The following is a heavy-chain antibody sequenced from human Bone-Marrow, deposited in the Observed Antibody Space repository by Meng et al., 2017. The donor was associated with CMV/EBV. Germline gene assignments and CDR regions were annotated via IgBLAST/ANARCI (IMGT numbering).Heavy chain of an antibody. CDR2: ISCSDDTI. V-gene: IGHV3-48*03. CDR3: ARDHAWFGETYAMDV. Sequence: GESLKISCAASGFTFSSYEMNWVRQAPGKGLEWVSYISCSDDTIYYADSVRGRFTISRENAKNSLYLQMNSLRAEDTAVYYCARDHAWFGETYAMDVWGQGTTVTVSS. CDR1: GFTFSSYE. J-gene: IGHJ6*02. D-gene: IGHD3-10*01.